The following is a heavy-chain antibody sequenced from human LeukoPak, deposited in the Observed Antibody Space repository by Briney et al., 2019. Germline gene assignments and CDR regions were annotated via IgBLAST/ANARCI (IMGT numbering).Heavy chain of an antibody. CDR2: ISSSSYI. CDR3: ARENEYYDSSGSLDY. Sequence: GGSLRLSCAASGFTFSSYGMNWVRQAPGKGLEWVSSISSSSYIYYAGSVKGRFTISRDNAKNSLYLQMKSLRAEDTAVYYCARENEYYDSSGSLDYWGQGTLVTVSS. J-gene: IGHJ4*02. CDR1: GFTFSSYG. V-gene: IGHV3-21*01. D-gene: IGHD3-22*01.